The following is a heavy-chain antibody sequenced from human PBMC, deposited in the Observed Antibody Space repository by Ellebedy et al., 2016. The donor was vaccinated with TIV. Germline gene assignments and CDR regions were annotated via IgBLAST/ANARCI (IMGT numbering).Heavy chain of an antibody. Sequence: GESLKISCKGSGYNFTSYWIGWVRQVPGKGLEWMGIIYPGDSDTRYSPSFQGKVTISADKSITTAYLQWSSLKASDTAMYYCARRFSSLRFGVFDPWGQGTLVTVSS. V-gene: IGHV5-51*01. J-gene: IGHJ5*02. CDR1: GYNFTSYW. D-gene: IGHD5/OR15-5a*01. CDR2: IYPGDSDT. CDR3: ARRFSSLRFGVFDP.